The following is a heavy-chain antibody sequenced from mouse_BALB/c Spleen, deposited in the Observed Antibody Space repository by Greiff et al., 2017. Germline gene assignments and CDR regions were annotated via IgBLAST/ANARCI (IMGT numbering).Heavy chain of an antibody. CDR1: GYTFTNYW. D-gene: IGHD2-2*01. J-gene: IGHJ4*01. V-gene: IGHV1-63*02. CDR3: ARCPIRVTTGAMDY. CDR2: IYPGGGYT. Sequence: VKLQESGAELVRPGTSVKMSCKAAGYTFTNYWIGWVKQRPGHGLEWIGDIYPGGGYTNYNEKFKGKATLTADTSSSTAYMQLSSLTSEDSAIYYCARCPIRVTTGAMDYWGQGTSVTVSS.